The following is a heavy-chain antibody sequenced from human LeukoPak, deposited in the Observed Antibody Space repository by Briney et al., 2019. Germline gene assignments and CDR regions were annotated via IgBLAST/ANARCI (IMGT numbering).Heavy chain of an antibody. CDR2: INPNSGGT. CDR1: GYTFTGYY. Sequence: GASVKVSCKASGYTFTGYYMHWARQAPGQGLEWMGWINPNSGGTNYAQKFQGRVTMTRDTSISTAYIELSRLRSDDTAVYYCARVRLRGPGSNWFDPWGQGTLVTVSS. J-gene: IGHJ5*02. D-gene: IGHD3-16*01. CDR3: ARVRLRGPGSNWFDP. V-gene: IGHV1-2*02.